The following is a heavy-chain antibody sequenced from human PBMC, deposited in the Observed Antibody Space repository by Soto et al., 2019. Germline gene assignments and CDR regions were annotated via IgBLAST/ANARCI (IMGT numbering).Heavy chain of an antibody. D-gene: IGHD3-22*01. CDR2: IYYSGST. CDR3: AGELKVDYYDSSGSYDEDYFDI. Sequence: PSETLSLTCTVSGGSISSGGYYWSWIRQHPGKGLEWIGYIYYSGSTYYNPSLKSRVTISVDTSKNQFSLKLSSVTAADTAAYYCAGELKVDYYDSSGSYDEDYFDIWGRGTLVTVSS. V-gene: IGHV4-31*03. J-gene: IGHJ4*02. CDR1: GGSISSGGYY.